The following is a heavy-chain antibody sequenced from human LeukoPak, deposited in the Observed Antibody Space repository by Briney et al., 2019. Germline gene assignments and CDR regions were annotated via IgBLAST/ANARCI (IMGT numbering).Heavy chain of an antibody. J-gene: IGHJ6*02. CDR3: ARWELVDYYYGMDV. CDR2: INSDGSST. Sequence: GGSLRLSCAASGFTFSSYWMHWVRQAPGKGLVWVSRINSDGSSTSYADSVKGRFTISRDNAKNTLYLQMNSLRAEDTAVYYCARWELVDYYYGMDVWGQGTTVTVSS. CDR1: GFTFSSYW. V-gene: IGHV3-74*01. D-gene: IGHD1-26*01.